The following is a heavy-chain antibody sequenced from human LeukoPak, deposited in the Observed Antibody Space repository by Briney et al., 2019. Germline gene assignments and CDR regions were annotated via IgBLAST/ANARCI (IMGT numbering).Heavy chain of an antibody. CDR1: GVSFSGYY. CDR2: INHSRSS. CDR3: ARGRRQYYYGSGSYISSDH. Sequence: SETLSLSCAVYGVSFSGYYWSWIRQPPGKGLEWIGDINHSRSSNYNPSLKSRVTISVDPSKNQFALTLSAVTAADTAVYYCARGRRQYYYGSGSYISSDHWGQGTLVTVSS. V-gene: IGHV4-34*01. D-gene: IGHD3-10*01. J-gene: IGHJ4*02.